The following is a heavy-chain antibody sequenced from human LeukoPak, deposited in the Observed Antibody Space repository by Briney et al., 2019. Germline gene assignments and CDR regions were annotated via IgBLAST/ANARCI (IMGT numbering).Heavy chain of an antibody. CDR1: GFTFSNAW. Sequence: GGSLRLSCAASGFTFSNAWMTWVRQTPGKGLEWVGRIKSKTDGGTTDHTAPVKGRFTISRDDSKDTLYLQMSSLRPEDTAVYYCTIETVWGQGTLVTVSS. V-gene: IGHV3-15*01. J-gene: IGHJ4*02. CDR2: IKSKTDGGTT. D-gene: IGHD4-11*01. CDR3: TIETV.